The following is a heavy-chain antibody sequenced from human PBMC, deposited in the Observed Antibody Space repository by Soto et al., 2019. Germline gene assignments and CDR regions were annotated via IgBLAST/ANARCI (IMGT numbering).Heavy chain of an antibody. CDR2: INAGNGNT. J-gene: IGHJ4*02. D-gene: IGHD3-22*01. CDR3: ARVLYDSSGYYFKAFDY. CDR1: GGTFSSYA. V-gene: IGHV1-3*01. Sequence: ASVKVSCKASGGTFSSYAISWVRQAPGQGLEWMGGINAGNGNTKYSQKFQGRVTITRDTSASTAYMELSSLRSEDTAVYYCARVLYDSSGYYFKAFDYWGQGTLVTVSS.